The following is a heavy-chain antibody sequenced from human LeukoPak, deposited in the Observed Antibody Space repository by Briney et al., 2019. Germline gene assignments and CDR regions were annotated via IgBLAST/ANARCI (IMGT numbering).Heavy chain of an antibody. CDR3: VRGAGPGTPFD. D-gene: IGHD1-1*01. Sequence: GALRLSCAASGFTFSLSWMHWVRQAPGKGLEWVSSINYDARSRTYADSVKGRPTISRDNAENTLFLQMNSLRVEDSAIYSCVRGAGPGTPFDWGQGILVTLSS. V-gene: IGHV3-74*01. CDR2: INYDARSR. J-gene: IGHJ1*01. CDR1: GFTFSLSW.